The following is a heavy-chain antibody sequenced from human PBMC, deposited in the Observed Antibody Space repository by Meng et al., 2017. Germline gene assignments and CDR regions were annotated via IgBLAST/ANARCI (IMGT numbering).Heavy chain of an antibody. Sequence: VRSGSKVKKPGCSVKFYSKGPSCTFRSYVTRWVRQGPGQGLEWMGGIIPNFGTANYAQKFQGRVTITADKSTSTAYMELSSLRSEDTAVYYCARDGVGATEGYFDYWGQGTLVTVSS. J-gene: IGHJ4*02. D-gene: IGHD1-26*01. CDR2: IIPNFGTA. CDR3: ARDGVGATEGYFDY. CDR1: SCTFRSYV. V-gene: IGHV1-69*06.